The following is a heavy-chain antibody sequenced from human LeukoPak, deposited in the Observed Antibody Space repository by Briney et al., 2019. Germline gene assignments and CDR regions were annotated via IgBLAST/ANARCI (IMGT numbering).Heavy chain of an antibody. J-gene: IGHJ4*02. CDR1: GFTVSSNY. CDR2: IYSGGST. CDR3: ARALYDSSGYYYDDY. V-gene: IGHV3-66*01. Sequence: GGSLRLSCAAYGFTVSSNYMSWVRQAPGKGLEWVSVIYSGGSTYYADSVKGRFTISRDNSKNTLYLQMNSLRAEDTAVYYCARALYDSSGYYYDDYWGQGTLVTVSS. D-gene: IGHD3-22*01.